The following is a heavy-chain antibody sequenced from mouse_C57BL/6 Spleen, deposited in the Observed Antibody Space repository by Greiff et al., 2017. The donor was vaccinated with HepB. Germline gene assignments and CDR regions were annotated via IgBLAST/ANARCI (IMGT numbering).Heavy chain of an antibody. D-gene: IGHD2-5*01. V-gene: IGHV5-4*01. Sequence: EVKLVESGGGLVKPGGSLKLSCAASGFTFSSYAMSWVRQTPEKRLEWVATISDGGSYTYYPDNVKGRFTISRDNAKNNLYLQMSHLKSEDTAMYYCARERDGSNYVGFAYWGQGTLVTVSA. CDR1: GFTFSSYA. J-gene: IGHJ3*01. CDR2: ISDGGSYT. CDR3: ARERDGSNYVGFAY.